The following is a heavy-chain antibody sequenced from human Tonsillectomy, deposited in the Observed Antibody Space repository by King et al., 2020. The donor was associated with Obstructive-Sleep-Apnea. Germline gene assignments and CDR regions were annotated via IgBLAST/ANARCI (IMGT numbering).Heavy chain of an antibody. J-gene: IGHJ5*02. V-gene: IGHV3-11*01. Sequence: VQLVESGGGLVKPGGSLRLSCAASGFTFSDYYMSWIRQAPGKGLEWVSYISSSGSTIYYADSVKGRFTISRDNAKNSLYLQMNSLSAEDTAVYYCERDETACRSTSCYVQRYCFDPWGQGTLVTVSS. CDR1: GFTFSDYY. D-gene: IGHD2-2*01. CDR2: ISSSGSTI. CDR3: ERDETACRSTSCYVQRYCFDP.